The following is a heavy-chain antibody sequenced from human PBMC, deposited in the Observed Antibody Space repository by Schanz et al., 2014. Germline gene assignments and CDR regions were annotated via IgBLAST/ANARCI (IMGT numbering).Heavy chain of an antibody. D-gene: IGHD2-21*01. Sequence: DVQLVESGGGLVQPGGSLRLSCAASGFSLSSYWMHWVRQGPGKGPVWVSRISSDGTTTNYADSVKGRFTISRDNSMNTLSLQMNGLSADDTAIYYCAKGQGAVINNWYFDLWGRGTLVTVSS. V-gene: IGHV3-74*01. J-gene: IGHJ2*01. CDR1: GFSLSSYW. CDR2: ISSDGTTT. CDR3: AKGQGAVINNWYFDL.